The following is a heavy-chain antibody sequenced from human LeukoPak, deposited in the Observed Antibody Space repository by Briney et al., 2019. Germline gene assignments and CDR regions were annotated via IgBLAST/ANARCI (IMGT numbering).Heavy chain of an antibody. CDR2: IIPIFGTA. CDR1: GGTFSSYA. J-gene: IGHJ4*02. D-gene: IGHD1-26*01. Sequence: ASVKVSCKASGGTFSSYAISWVRQAPGPGLEWMGRIIPIFGTANYAQKFQGRVTITTDESTSTAYMELSSLRSEDTAVYYCARPKSLGATGDYFDYWGQGTLVTVSS. V-gene: IGHV1-69*05. CDR3: ARPKSLGATGDYFDY.